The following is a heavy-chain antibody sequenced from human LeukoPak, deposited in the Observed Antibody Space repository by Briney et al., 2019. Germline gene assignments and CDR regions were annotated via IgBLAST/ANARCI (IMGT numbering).Heavy chain of an antibody. D-gene: IGHD4-11*01. Sequence: SETLSPTCAVYGGSFSGYYWSWIRQPPGKGLEWIGEINHSGSTNYNPSLKSRVTISVDTSKNQFSLKLSSVTAADTAVYYCARVQDLQDYFDYWGQGTLVTVSS. V-gene: IGHV4-34*01. J-gene: IGHJ4*02. CDR1: GGSFSGYY. CDR2: INHSGST. CDR3: ARVQDLQDYFDY.